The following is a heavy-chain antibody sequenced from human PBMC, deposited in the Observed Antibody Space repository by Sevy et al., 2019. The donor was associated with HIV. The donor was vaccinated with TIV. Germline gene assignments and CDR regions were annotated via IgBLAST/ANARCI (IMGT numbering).Heavy chain of an antibody. D-gene: IGHD1-26*01. CDR1: GGYVSSGSYF. CDR3: ARDSGTYPYYFDY. V-gene: IGHV4-61*01. CDR2: IHYSGST. J-gene: IGHJ4*02. Sequence: SETLSLTWTVSGGYVSSGSYFWSWIRQPPGKGQEWIGYIHYSGSTNYNPSLKSRVTISVDTSKNQFSLNLSSVTAADTAVYYCARDSGTYPYYFDYWGQGTLVTVSS.